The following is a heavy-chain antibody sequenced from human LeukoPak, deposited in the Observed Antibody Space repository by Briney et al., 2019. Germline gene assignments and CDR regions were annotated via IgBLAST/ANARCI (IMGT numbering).Heavy chain of an antibody. V-gene: IGHV3-23*01. CDR3: ARGKDHDFWNPFDH. CDR1: GFTLSKCA. Sequence: GGSLRLSCAASGFTLSKCAMTWVRQAPGKGLEWVSGIDGSGGRPPSADSVKGRFTISRDISKNTLYLQMDSLRAEDTAAYYCARGKDHDFWNPFDHWGQGTLVTVSS. J-gene: IGHJ4*02. CDR2: IDGSGGRP. D-gene: IGHD3-3*01.